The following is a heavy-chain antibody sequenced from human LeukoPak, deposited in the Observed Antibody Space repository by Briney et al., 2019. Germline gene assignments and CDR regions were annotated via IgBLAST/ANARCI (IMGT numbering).Heavy chain of an antibody. V-gene: IGHV1-46*01. D-gene: IGHD6-6*01. CDR2: INPTGGST. J-gene: IGHJ4*02. CDR3: ARTAARRFDC. CDR1: GYTFPSYF. Sequence: ASVKVSCKASGYTFPSYFMHWVRQAPGQGLEWMGIINPTGGSTTYAQKFQGRVTMTRDTSTSTVYMELSSLRSDDTAGYYCARTAARRFDCWGQGTLVTVSS.